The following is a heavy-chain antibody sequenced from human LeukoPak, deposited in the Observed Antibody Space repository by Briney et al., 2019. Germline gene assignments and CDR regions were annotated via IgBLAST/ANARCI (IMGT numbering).Heavy chain of an antibody. J-gene: IGHJ3*02. V-gene: IGHV3-23*01. CDR1: GFTFSSYA. CDR3: AKTRVAGTYAFDI. CDR2: ISGSGGST. D-gene: IGHD6-19*01. Sequence: GGSVRLSCAASGFTFSSYAMSWVRQAPGKGLEWVSAISGSGGSTYYADSVKGRFTISRDNSKNTLYLQMNSLRAEDTAVYYCAKTRVAGTYAFDIWGQGTMVTVSS.